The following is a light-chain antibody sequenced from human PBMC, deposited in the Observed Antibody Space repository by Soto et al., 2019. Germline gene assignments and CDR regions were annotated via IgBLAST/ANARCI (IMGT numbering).Light chain of an antibody. V-gene: IGKV3-11*01. Sequence: EIVLTQSPSTLSLSPGERATLSCRASQSVSSSLAWYQQKPGQAPRLLIYDASNSATGIPARFSGSGSGTDFSLTIISLEPEDFAVYYCQQRYGWHPLTFGGGTKVEIK. CDR3: QQRYGWHPLT. J-gene: IGKJ4*01. CDR1: QSVSSS. CDR2: DAS.